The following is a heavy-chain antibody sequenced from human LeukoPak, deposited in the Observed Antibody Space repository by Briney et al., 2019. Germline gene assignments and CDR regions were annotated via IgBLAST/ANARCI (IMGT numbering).Heavy chain of an antibody. J-gene: IGHJ3*02. D-gene: IGHD3-16*01. CDR1: GFSFSTYA. CDR2: INSDGDSA. Sequence: PGGSLRLSCVASGFSFSTYAMTWVRQAAGKGLEWVSFINSDGDSAYYADFVKGRFTISRDNSKNTLYLQMNSLRAEDTALYYCARRGNAFDIWGQGTMVTVSS. CDR3: ARRGNAFDI. V-gene: IGHV3-23*01.